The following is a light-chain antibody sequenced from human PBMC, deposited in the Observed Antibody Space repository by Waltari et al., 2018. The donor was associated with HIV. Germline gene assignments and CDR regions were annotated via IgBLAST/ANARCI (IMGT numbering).Light chain of an antibody. J-gene: IGKJ5*01. CDR1: QSISASQ. CDR3: QQYGRSPIT. V-gene: IGKV3-20*01. CDR2: GAS. Sequence: EIVLTQSPDTLSVSPGQSATLSRRASQSISASQLAWYQQKPGQAPRLVIYGASTRATGIPDRFSGSGSGTDFALTISRLEPEDSAVFYCQQYGRSPITFGLGTRLEIK.